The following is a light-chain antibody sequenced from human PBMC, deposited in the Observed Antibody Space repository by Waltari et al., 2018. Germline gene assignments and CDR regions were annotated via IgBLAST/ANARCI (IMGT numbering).Light chain of an antibody. CDR2: GVN. CDR1: RSDIGSDHV. CDR3: SSYAGSVV. Sequence: QSALTQPASVSGSRGQSITISCPGRRSDIGSDHVVSWYQHHPGKAPKLLIYGVNNRPSGVSNRFSGSKSGNTASLTISGLQAEDEADYYCSSYAGSVVFGGGTKLTVL. V-gene: IGLV2-23*02. J-gene: IGLJ3*02.